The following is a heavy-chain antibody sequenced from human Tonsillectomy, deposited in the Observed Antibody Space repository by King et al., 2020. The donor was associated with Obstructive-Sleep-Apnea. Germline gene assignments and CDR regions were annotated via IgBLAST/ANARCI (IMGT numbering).Heavy chain of an antibody. Sequence: VQLQQWGAGLLKPSETLSLTCAVSGGSFSGFSWSWIRQPPGKGLEWIGDINDSGSTNYAPSLKRRVTISIDTSKNQFSLKLSSVTAADTAVYYCGRNDYGDYGALDWGQGTLVTVAS. J-gene: IGHJ4*02. D-gene: IGHD4-17*01. CDR3: GRNDYGDYGALD. V-gene: IGHV4-34*01. CDR1: GGSFSGFS. CDR2: INDSGST.